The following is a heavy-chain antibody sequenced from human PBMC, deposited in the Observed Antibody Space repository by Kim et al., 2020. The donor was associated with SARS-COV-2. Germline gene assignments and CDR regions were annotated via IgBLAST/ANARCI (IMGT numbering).Heavy chain of an antibody. CDR2: ISYDGSNP. V-gene: IGHV3-30*04. CDR3: ASSVGIS. CDR1: GFTFSSVA. Sequence: GGSLRLSCAASGFTFSSVAMHWVRQAPGKGLEWVAVISYDGSNPHYAESVEGRFTISRDNSKNTVYLQMNRLRIEDTAVYYCASSVGISWCQGTQVTVSS. D-gene: IGHD3-3*02. J-gene: IGHJ5*02.